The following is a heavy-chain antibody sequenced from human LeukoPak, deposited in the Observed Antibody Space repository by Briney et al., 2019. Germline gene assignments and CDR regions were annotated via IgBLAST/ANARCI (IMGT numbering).Heavy chain of an antibody. D-gene: IGHD3-9*01. CDR2: IYPPDSDT. Sequence: GESLKISCKGSGYSFSNYWIAWVRQMPGRGLEWLGIIYPPDSDTRYSPSFQGQVTISADKSISTAYLQWSSLKASDTAMYYCARLSSGTRYYDILTAYPDYWGQGTLVTVSS. CDR3: ARLSSGTRYYDILTAYPDY. V-gene: IGHV5-51*01. J-gene: IGHJ4*02. CDR1: GYSFSNYW.